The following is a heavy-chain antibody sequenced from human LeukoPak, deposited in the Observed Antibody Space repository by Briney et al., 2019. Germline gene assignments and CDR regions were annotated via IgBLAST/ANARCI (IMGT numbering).Heavy chain of an antibody. J-gene: IGHJ6*03. D-gene: IGHD3-9*01. CDR1: GYTFTGYY. Sequence: ASVKVSCKASGYTFTGYYMHWVRQAPGQGLEWMGWINPNSGGTNYAQKFQGRVTMTRDTSISTAYMELSRLRSDDTAVYYCARGGRYFDWLGYYYYMDVWGKGTTVTISS. CDR2: INPNSGGT. CDR3: ARGGRYFDWLGYYYYMDV. V-gene: IGHV1-2*02.